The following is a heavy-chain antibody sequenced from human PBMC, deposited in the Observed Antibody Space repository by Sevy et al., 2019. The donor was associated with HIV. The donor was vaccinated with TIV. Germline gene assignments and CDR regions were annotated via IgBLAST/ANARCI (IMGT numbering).Heavy chain of an antibody. CDR2: IYYRGST. D-gene: IGHD1-26*01. CDR3: ARDHSRSYYDSWFDP. J-gene: IGHJ5*02. Sequence: SETLSLTCTVSVGSVSSDNYYGSWIRQPPGKGLEGIGNIYYRGSTNYNPSLKSRVTISVDTSKNQFSLKLSSVTAADTAVYYCARDHSRSYYDSWFDPWGQGTLVTVSS. CDR1: VGSVSSDNYY. V-gene: IGHV4-61*01.